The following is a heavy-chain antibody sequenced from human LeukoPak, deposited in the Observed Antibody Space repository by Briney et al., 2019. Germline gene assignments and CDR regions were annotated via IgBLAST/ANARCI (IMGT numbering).Heavy chain of an antibody. V-gene: IGHV1-18*01. D-gene: IGHD3-22*01. J-gene: IGHJ4*02. Sequence: GASVKVSCKASGYTFTSYDINWVRQATGQGLEWMGWISAYNGNTNYAQKLQGRVTMTTDTSTSTAYMELRSLRSDDTAVYYCARDQFEYYYDSSGYYSPSFDYWGQGTLVTVSS. CDR1: GYTFTSYD. CDR2: ISAYNGNT. CDR3: ARDQFEYYYDSSGYYSPSFDY.